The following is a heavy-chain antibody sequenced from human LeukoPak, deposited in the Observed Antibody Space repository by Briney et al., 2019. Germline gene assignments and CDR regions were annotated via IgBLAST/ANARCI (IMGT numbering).Heavy chain of an antibody. CDR3: TRAQTEAGAKYYFDY. Sequence: GRSLRLSCTASGFTFGDYALNWVRQAPGKGLEWVGFTRSKVYGGTTEYAASVKGRFTISRDDSKSIAYLQMNSLKTEDTAVYYCTRAQTEAGAKYYFDYWGQGTLVTVSS. CDR1: GFTFGDYA. V-gene: IGHV3-49*04. CDR2: TRSKVYGGTT. J-gene: IGHJ4*02.